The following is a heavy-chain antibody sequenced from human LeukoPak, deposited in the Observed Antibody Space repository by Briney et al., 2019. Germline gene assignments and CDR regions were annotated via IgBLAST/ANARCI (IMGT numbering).Heavy chain of an antibody. Sequence: SETLSLTCTVSGGSISSYYWSWIRQPPGKGLEYIGYIYYSGSTDYNPSLKSRVTISVDTSKNQFSLKLTSVTAADTAVYYCARDSRYSSGWYWYFDLWGRGTLVTVSS. CDR3: ARDSRYSSGWYWYFDL. J-gene: IGHJ2*01. V-gene: IGHV4-59*01. CDR1: GGSISSYY. D-gene: IGHD6-25*01. CDR2: IYYSGST.